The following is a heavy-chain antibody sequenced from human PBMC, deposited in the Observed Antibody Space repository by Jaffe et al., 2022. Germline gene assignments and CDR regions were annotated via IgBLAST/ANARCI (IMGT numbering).Heavy chain of an antibody. Sequence: QVQLQESGPGLVKPSETLSLTCTVSGASVSSGPYYWSWIRQPPGKGLEWIGYISYSGNTNCDPSLKSRVTISVDTSKNQFSLRLSSVTAADTAVYYCASVSRGYSFGTYYFDYWGQGTLVTVSS. D-gene: IGHD2-15*01. CDR2: ISYSGNT. CDR3: ASVSRGYSFGTYYFDY. V-gene: IGHV4-61*01. CDR1: GASVSSGPYY. J-gene: IGHJ4*02.